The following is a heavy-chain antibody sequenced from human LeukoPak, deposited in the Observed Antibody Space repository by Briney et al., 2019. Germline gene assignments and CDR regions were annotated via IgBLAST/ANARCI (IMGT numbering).Heavy chain of an antibody. CDR2: IYYSGST. D-gene: IGHD5-12*01. V-gene: IGHV4-59*01. J-gene: IGHJ4*02. CDR1: GGSISSYY. CDR3: ARSSMDGSVYSGYDYYFDY. Sequence: SETLSLTCTVSGGSISSYYWSWIRQPPGKGLDWIGYIYYSGSTNYNPSLKSRVTISVDTSKNQFSLKLSSVTAADTAVYYCARSSMDGSVYSGYDYYFDYWGRGTLVTVSS.